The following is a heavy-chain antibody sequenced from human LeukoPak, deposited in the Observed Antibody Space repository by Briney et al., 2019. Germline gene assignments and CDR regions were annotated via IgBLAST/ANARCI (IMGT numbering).Heavy chain of an antibody. CDR1: GFVFSNYG. D-gene: IGHD3-22*01. V-gene: IGHV3-30*02. J-gene: IGHJ4*02. CDR3: AKDSNSGYVSVGPDY. Sequence: PGGSLRLSCQTSGFVFSNYGMHWVRQAPGKGLEWVAFVRYDGSNEYYADSVKGRFTISRDTSRNTLYLRMNSLRAEDTGVYSCAKDSNSGYVSVGPDYWGLGTLVTVSS. CDR2: VRYDGSNE.